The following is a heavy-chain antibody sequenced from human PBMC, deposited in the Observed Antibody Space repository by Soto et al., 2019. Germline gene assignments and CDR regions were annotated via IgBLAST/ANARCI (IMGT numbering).Heavy chain of an antibody. V-gene: IGHV3-23*01. CDR3: AKRPYGSGNYYLDY. J-gene: IGHJ4*02. CDR2: ISNGGGST. D-gene: IGHD3-10*01. Sequence: HPGGSLRLSCGASGFTFSSYAMSWVRQAPGKGLEWVSTISNGGGSTYYTDSVKGRFTISRDNSKNTLSLQMNSLRAEDTAVYYSAKRPYGSGNYYLDYWGQGTLVTVSS. CDR1: GFTFSSYA.